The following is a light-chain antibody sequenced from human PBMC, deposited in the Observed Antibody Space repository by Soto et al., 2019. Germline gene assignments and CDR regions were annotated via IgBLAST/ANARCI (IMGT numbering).Light chain of an antibody. CDR2: GAS. V-gene: IGKV3-20*01. CDR3: QQSGSSGT. J-gene: IGKJ1*01. Sequence: IVLTQSPGALSLSQGERATLSCRASQSVSNNYLAWYQQKPGQAPRLLIYGASNRATGIPDRFSGSGSGTDFTLTISRLEPEDFAVYYCQQSGSSGTFGQGTKVDI. CDR1: QSVSNNY.